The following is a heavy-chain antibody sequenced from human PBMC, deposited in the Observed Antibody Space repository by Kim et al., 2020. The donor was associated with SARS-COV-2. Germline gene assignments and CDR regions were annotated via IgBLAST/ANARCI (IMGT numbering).Heavy chain of an antibody. Sequence: SETLSLTCTVSGGSISSSSYYWGWIRQPPGKGLEWIGSIYYSGSTYYNPSLKSRVTISVDTSKNQFSLKLSSVTAADTAVYYCARQGVAAALDPWGQGTLVTISS. D-gene: IGHD6-13*01. CDR3: ARQGVAAALDP. J-gene: IGHJ5*02. V-gene: IGHV4-39*01. CDR1: GGSISSSSYY. CDR2: IYYSGST.